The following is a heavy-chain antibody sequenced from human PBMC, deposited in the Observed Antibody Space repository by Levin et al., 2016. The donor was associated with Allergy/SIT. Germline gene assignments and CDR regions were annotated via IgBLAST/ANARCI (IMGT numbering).Heavy chain of an antibody. Sequence: WIRQPPGKGLEWVGFIRSKAYGGTTEYAASVKGRFTISRDDSKSIAYLQMNSLKTEDTAVYYCTSNDPRVTTYPLDYWGQGTLVTVSS. CDR3: TSNDPRVTTYPLDY. J-gene: IGHJ4*02. D-gene: IGHD4-17*01. V-gene: IGHV3-49*02. CDR2: IRSKAYGGTT.